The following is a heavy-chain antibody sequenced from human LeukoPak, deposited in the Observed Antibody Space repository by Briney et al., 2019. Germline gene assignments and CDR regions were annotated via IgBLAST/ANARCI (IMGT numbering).Heavy chain of an antibody. CDR3: AKVGLHTDIVVVPAAVDY. J-gene: IGHJ4*02. D-gene: IGHD2-2*01. CDR1: GFTFSSYA. Sequence: GGSLRLSCAASGFTFSSYAMSWVRQAPGKGLEWVSAISGSGGSTYHADSVKGRFTISRDNSKNTLYLQMDSLRAEDTAVYYCAKVGLHTDIVVVPAAVDYWGQGTLVTVSS. V-gene: IGHV3-23*01. CDR2: ISGSGGST.